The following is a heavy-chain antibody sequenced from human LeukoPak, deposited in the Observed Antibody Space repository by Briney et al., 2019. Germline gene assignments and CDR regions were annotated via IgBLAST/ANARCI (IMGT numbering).Heavy chain of an antibody. J-gene: IGHJ4*02. CDR2: IYYSGST. V-gene: IGHV4-39*07. D-gene: IGHD6-13*01. CDR3: ARVAAGTAYYFDY. Sequence: PSETLSLTCTVSGGSISSSSYYWGWIRQPPGKGLEWIGSIYYSGSTYYNPSLKSRVTISVDTPKNQFSLKLSSVTAADTAVYYCARVAAGTAYYFDYWGQGTLVTVSS. CDR1: GGSISSSSYY.